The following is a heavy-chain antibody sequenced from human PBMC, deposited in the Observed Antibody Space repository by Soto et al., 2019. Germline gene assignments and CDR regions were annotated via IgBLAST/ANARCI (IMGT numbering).Heavy chain of an antibody. D-gene: IGHD3-22*01. CDR2: ISYDGSNK. Sequence: VGSHRHSSTASGLPCISYAMRLVRQATGKGLEWVAVISYDGSNKYYADSVKGRFTISRDNSKNTLYLQMNSLRAEDTAVYYCARGAGIYYDSSGYLLLDWGQGTLLTVSS. J-gene: IGHJ4*02. CDR3: ARGAGIYYDSSGYLLLD. CDR1: GLPCISYA. V-gene: IGHV3-30-3*01.